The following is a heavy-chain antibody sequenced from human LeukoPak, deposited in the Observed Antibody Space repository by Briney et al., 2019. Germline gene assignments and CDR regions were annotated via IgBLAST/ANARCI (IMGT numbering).Heavy chain of an antibody. V-gene: IGHV3-30*02. Sequence: GGSLRLSCAASGFTFSSYGMHWVRQAPGKGLEWVAFIRYDGSNKYYADSVKGRFTISRDNSKNTLYLQMNSLRAEDTAVYYCARVPVVTRAIDYWGQGTLVTVSS. J-gene: IGHJ4*02. CDR2: IRYDGSNK. CDR3: ARVPVVTRAIDY. D-gene: IGHD4-23*01. CDR1: GFTFSSYG.